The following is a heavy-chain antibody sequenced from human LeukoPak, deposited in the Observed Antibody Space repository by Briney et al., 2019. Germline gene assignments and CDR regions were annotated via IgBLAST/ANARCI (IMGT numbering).Heavy chain of an antibody. Sequence: GASLTVACKTSGYTFSSYGVSWVRQAPGQGLEWMGWISPYDGNTNYAQKLQGRVTMTTDTSTTTAYMELRSLSSDDTAVYYCAITSVRGSYRYLDYWGQGTLVTVSS. CDR3: AITSVRGSYRYLDY. CDR1: GYTFSSYG. D-gene: IGHD3-16*02. J-gene: IGHJ4*02. V-gene: IGHV1-18*01. CDR2: ISPYDGNT.